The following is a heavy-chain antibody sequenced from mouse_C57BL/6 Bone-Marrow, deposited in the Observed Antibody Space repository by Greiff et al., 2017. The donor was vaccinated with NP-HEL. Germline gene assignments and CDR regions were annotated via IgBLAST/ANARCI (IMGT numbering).Heavy chain of an antibody. CDR2: ISSGGDYI. V-gene: IGHV5-9-1*02. CDR1: GFTFSSYA. Sequence: EVQVVESGEGLVKPGGSLKLSCAASGFTFSSYAMSWVRQTPEKRLEWVAYISSGGDYIYYADTVKGRFTISRDNARNTLYLQMSSLKSEDTAMYYCTRDSDGYYFDYWGQGTTLTVSS. J-gene: IGHJ2*01. D-gene: IGHD2-3*01. CDR3: TRDSDGYYFDY.